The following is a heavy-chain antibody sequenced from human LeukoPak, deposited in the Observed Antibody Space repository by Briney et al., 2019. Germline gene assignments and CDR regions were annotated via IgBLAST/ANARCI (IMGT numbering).Heavy chain of an antibody. CDR2: INPNSGGT. J-gene: IGHJ4*02. Sequence: ASVKVSCKASGYTFTGYYMHWVRQAPGQGLEWMGWINPNSGGTNYAQKFQGRVTMTRDTSISTAYMELSRLRSDDTAAYYCARETVLRYFDWLLPLGGFDYWGQGTLVTVSS. CDR3: ARETVLRYFDWLLPLGGFDY. CDR1: GYTFTGYY. V-gene: IGHV1-2*02. D-gene: IGHD3-9*01.